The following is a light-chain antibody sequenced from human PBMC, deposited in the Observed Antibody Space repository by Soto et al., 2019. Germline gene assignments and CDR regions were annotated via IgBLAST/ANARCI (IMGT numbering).Light chain of an antibody. CDR3: QQYHWAPDT. V-gene: IGKV3-20*01. Sequence: EIVLTQSPATLSLSPGERATLSCRASQIVGGDTLAWFQQRPGQAPRLVIYGASNRAAGIPDRFSGSGSGTDFTFTISRLEPEDFATYYCQQYHWAPDTFGQGTRLEMK. J-gene: IGKJ5*01. CDR1: QIVGGDT. CDR2: GAS.